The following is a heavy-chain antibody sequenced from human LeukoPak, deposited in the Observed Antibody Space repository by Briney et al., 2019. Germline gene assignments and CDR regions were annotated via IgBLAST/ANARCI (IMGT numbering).Heavy chain of an antibody. D-gene: IGHD3-10*02. CDR2: ISGSGGST. Sequence: PGGSLRLSCAASGFTFDDYGMSWVRQAPGKGLEWVSAISGSGGSTYYADSAKGRFTISRDNSKNTLYLQMNSLRAEDTAVYYCAELGITMIGGVWGKGTTVTISS. CDR3: AELGITMIGGV. J-gene: IGHJ6*04. V-gene: IGHV3-23*01. CDR1: GFTFDDYG.